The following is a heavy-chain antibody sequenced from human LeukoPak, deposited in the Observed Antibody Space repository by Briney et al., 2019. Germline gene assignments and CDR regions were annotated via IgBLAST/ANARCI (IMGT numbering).Heavy chain of an antibody. CDR2: IYYSGST. V-gene: IGHV4-59*11. CDR1: GGSISSHY. D-gene: IGHD2-2*02. Sequence: SETLSLTCTVSGGSISSHYWSWIRQPPGKGLEWIGYIYYSGSTNYNLSLKSRVTISVDTSKNQFSLKLSSVTAADTAVYYCARDHRVVPAAIDWFDPWGQGTLVTVSS. J-gene: IGHJ5*02. CDR3: ARDHRVVPAAIDWFDP.